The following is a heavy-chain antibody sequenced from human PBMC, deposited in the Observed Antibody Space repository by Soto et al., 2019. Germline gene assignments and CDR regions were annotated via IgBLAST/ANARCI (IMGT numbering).Heavy chain of an antibody. Sequence: DVQLVESGGGLVQPGRSLRLSCAASGFTFDDYAMHWVRQAPGKGLEWVSGISWNSGSIGYADSVKGRFTISRDNAKNSLYLQMNSLRAEDTALYYCAKDHRVLRFLEWLPTPYYFDYWGQGTLVTVSS. D-gene: IGHD3-3*01. CDR1: GFTFDDYA. CDR2: ISWNSGSI. V-gene: IGHV3-9*01. J-gene: IGHJ4*02. CDR3: AKDHRVLRFLEWLPTPYYFDY.